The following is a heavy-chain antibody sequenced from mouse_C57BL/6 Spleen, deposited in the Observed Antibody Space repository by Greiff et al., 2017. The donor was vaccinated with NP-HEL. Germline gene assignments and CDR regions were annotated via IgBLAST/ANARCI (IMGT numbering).Heavy chain of an antibody. J-gene: IGHJ4*01. CDR3: ARSRVREDAMDY. CDR1: GYTFTSYW. CDR2: IDPSDSYT. V-gene: IGHV1-69*01. Sequence: VQLQQSGAELVMPGASVKLSCKASGYTFTSYWMHWVKQRPGQGLEWIGEIDPSDSYTNYNQKFKGKSTLTVDKSSSTAYMQLSSLTSEDPAVYYGARSRVREDAMDYWVQGTSATVSS. D-gene: IGHD2-10*02.